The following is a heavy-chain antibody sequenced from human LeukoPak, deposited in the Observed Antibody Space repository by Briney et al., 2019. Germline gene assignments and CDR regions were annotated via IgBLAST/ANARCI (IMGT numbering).Heavy chain of an antibody. D-gene: IGHD6-19*01. CDR3: ARIGSLGIAVTGADY. CDR2: ISSSGGHT. Sequence: GGSLRLSCAASGFTFSTYSMNWVRQAPGKGLDWVSSISSSGGHTYYADSVKGRFTISRDNAKNSLYLQVNSLRAEGTALYYCARIGSLGIAVTGADYWGQGTLVTVSS. V-gene: IGHV3-21*01. J-gene: IGHJ4*02. CDR1: GFTFSTYS.